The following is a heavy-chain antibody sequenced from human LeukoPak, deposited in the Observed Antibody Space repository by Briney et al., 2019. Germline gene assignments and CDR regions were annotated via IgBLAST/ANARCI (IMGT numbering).Heavy chain of an antibody. Sequence: SETLSLTCTVSGGSISSYYWSWIRQPPGKGLEWIGYIYYSGSTNYNPSLKSRDTISVDTSKNQFSLKLSSVTAADTAVYYCARAGYYDNLSGMDVWGQGTTVTASS. V-gene: IGHV4-59*01. D-gene: IGHD3-9*01. CDR3: ARAGYYDNLSGMDV. J-gene: IGHJ6*02. CDR2: IYYSGST. CDR1: GGSISSYY.